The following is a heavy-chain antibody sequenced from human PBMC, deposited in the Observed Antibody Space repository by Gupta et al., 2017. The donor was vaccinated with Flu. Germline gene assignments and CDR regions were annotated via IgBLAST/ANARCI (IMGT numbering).Heavy chain of an antibody. J-gene: IGHJ5*02. V-gene: IGHV4-38-2*01. CDR1: GYSISSGYY. Sequence: QVQLQESGPGLVTPSETLSLTCVVSGYSISSGYYWGWIRQPPGKGLEWIGNIYHSGNTYYNPSLKSRVTISVDTSKNQFSLKLSSVTAADTAVYYCARGDLLNSWGQGTLVTVSS. D-gene: IGHD3-10*01. CDR3: ARGDLLNS. CDR2: IYHSGNT.